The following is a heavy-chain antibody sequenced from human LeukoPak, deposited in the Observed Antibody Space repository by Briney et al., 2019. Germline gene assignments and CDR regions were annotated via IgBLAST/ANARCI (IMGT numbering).Heavy chain of an antibody. D-gene: IGHD3-10*01. J-gene: IGHJ4*02. CDR1: GGSISSYY. CDR2: IYYSGST. Sequence: SETLSLTCTVSGGSISSYYWSWIRQPPGKGLEWIGYIYYSGSTNYNPSLKSRVTISVDTSKNLFSLKLSSVTAADTAVYYCARYVRFYGGLDYWGQGTLVTVSS. V-gene: IGHV4-59*12. CDR3: ARYVRFYGGLDY.